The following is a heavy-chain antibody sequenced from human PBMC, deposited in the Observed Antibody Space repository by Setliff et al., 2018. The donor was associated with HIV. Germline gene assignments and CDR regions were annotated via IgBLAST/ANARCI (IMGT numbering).Heavy chain of an antibody. Sequence: PSETLSLTCTVSGGSISSYYWSWIRQPPGKGLEWIGYIYYSGNTYYNPSLKSRVTISVDTSKNQFSLKLTSVTATDTAVYYCARSRGNYDSSGYYRWDIFDSWGQGTLVTVSS. CDR2: IYYSGNT. V-gene: IGHV4-59*08. CDR1: GGSISSYY. D-gene: IGHD3-22*01. J-gene: IGHJ4*02. CDR3: ARSRGNYDSSGYYRWDIFDS.